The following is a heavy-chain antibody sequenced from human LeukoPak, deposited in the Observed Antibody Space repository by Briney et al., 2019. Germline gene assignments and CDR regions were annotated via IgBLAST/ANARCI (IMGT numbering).Heavy chain of an antibody. CDR3: SKDRGRG. V-gene: IGHV3-23*01. D-gene: IGHD3-10*01. CDR1: GFTFSSYA. Sequence: GGSLRLSCAAFGFTFSSYAMSWVRQAPGKGLEWVSAISGGGGSTYYADSVKGRFTISRDNSKNTLYLQMDSLRVEDTAFYYCSKDRGRGWGQGTLVTVSS. J-gene: IGHJ4*02. CDR2: ISGGGGST.